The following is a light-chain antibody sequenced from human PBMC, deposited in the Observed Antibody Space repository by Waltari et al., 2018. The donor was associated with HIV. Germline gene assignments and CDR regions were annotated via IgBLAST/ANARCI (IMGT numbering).Light chain of an antibody. J-gene: IGLJ2*01. Sequence: QAVVTQEPSLTVSPGGTVTLPCSSRSGPVTSGHYPYWFQQKPGQAPRTLIYDTSSRQSWTPTRFSGSLLGGKAALTLSGALPEDEAEYYCLLSYSGSRPVIFGGGTKLTVL. CDR1: SGPVTSGHY. CDR3: LLSYSGSRPVI. V-gene: IGLV7-46*01. CDR2: DTS.